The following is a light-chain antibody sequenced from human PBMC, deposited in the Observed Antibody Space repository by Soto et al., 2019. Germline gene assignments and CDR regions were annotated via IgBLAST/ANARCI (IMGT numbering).Light chain of an antibody. Sequence: QSVLTQPASVSGSPGQSITISCTGSSSDVGFSNLVSWYQQHPGKAPKLIIYEGSKRPSGVSNRFSGSKSDNTASLTISGLQAEDEADYYCCSYAASSTYVFGTGTKLTVL. V-gene: IGLV2-23*01. CDR2: EGS. J-gene: IGLJ1*01. CDR1: SSDVGFSNL. CDR3: CSYAASSTYV.